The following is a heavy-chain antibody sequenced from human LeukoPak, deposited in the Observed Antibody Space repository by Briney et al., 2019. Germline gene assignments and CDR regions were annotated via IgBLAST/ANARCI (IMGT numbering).Heavy chain of an antibody. CDR3: ARGVAAAGTGGYYFDY. Sequence: SETLSLTRAVSGGSISSGGYSWSWIRQPPGKGLEWIGYIYHSGSTYYNPSLKSRVTISVDRSKNQFSLKLSSVTAADTAVYYCARGVAAAGTGGYYFDYWGQGTLVTVSS. CDR2: IYHSGST. V-gene: IGHV4-30-2*01. D-gene: IGHD6-13*01. J-gene: IGHJ4*02. CDR1: GGSISSGGYS.